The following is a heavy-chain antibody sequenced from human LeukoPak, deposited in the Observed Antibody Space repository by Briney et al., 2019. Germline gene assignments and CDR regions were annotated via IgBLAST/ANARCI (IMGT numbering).Heavy chain of an antibody. J-gene: IGHJ4*02. D-gene: IGHD6-19*01. V-gene: IGHV1-18*01. CDR2: ISAYNGNT. Sequence: GASVKVSCKASGYTFTSYGISWVRQAPGQGLEWMGWISAYNGNTNYAQKLQGRVTMTTDTSTSTAYMELRSLRSDDTAVYYCARASQVKYSSGPFFDYWGQGTLVTVSS. CDR3: ARASQVKYSSGPFFDY. CDR1: GYTFTSYG.